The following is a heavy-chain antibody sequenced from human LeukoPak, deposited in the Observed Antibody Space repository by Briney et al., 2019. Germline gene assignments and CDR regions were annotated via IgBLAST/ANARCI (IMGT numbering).Heavy chain of an antibody. CDR1: GFTFSSYA. D-gene: IGHD3-22*01. CDR2: ISGSGGST. V-gene: IGHV3-23*01. Sequence: PGGSLRLSCAASGFTFSSYAMSWVRQAPGKGLEWVSAISGSGGSTYYADSVKGRFTISRDNSKNTLYLQMNSLGAEDTAVYYCTKDGSTMIVVVIRLDYWGQGTLVTVSS. CDR3: TKDGSTMIVVVIRLDY. J-gene: IGHJ4*02.